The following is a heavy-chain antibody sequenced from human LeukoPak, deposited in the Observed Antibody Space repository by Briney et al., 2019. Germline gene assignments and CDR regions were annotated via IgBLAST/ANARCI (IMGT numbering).Heavy chain of an antibody. D-gene: IGHD3-10*01. CDR2: IFYSGTT. CDR3: ARSYYYGSGSYFNWFDP. CDR1: GGSISSSTYY. Sequence: SETLSLTCTVSGGSISSSTYYWGWIRQPPGKGLEWIGTIFYSGTTYYNPSLKSRVTISVDTSKNQFSLKLSSVTAADTAVYYCARSYYYGSGSYFNWFDPWGQGTLVTVSP. V-gene: IGHV4-39*01. J-gene: IGHJ5*02.